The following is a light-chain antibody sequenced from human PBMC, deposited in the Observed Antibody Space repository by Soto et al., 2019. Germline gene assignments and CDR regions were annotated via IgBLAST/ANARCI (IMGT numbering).Light chain of an antibody. CDR2: GAS. J-gene: IGKJ1*01. CDR1: KSVGRN. Sequence: VVLTHSPSTLSLSPWYRSTMDARSSKSVGRNLAWYQQKLGQAPRLLIYGASTRATGIPARFSGSGSGTDFSLTISSLESEDFAVYHCQQYNQWPGTFGQGTKVDIK. CDR3: QQYNQWPGT. V-gene: IGKV3D-15*01.